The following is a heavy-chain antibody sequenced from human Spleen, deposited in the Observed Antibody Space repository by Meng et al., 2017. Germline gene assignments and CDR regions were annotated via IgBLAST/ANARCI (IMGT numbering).Heavy chain of an antibody. Sequence: GESLKISCAASGFTFSSYAFHWVRQAPGKGLEWVAVISFDESNKYYADSVGGRFTISRDNSKNTLFLQMNSLRPEDAAVYYCARGSGWRDPFDYWGQGTLVTVSS. CDR3: ARGSGWRDPFDY. J-gene: IGHJ4*02. CDR2: ISFDESNK. CDR1: GFTFSSYA. V-gene: IGHV3-30*01. D-gene: IGHD6-25*01.